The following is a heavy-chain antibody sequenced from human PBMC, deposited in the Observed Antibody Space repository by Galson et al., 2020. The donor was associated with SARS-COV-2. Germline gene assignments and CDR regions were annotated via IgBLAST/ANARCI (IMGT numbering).Heavy chain of an antibody. Sequence: GESLKISCKGSGYSFTSYWIAWVRQMPGQGLEWLGIIYPGDSDTRFSPSFQGQVTMSADKSISTAYLQWSSLRASDTAIYYCARRGYRNFDSMYYGMDVWGQGTTVTVTS. CDR3: ARRGYRNFDSMYYGMDV. D-gene: IGHD5-12*01. V-gene: IGHV5-51*01. CDR1: GYSFTSYW. CDR2: IYPGDSDT. J-gene: IGHJ6*02.